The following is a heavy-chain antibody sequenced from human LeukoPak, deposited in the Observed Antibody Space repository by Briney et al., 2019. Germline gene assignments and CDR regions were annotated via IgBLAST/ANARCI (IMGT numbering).Heavy chain of an antibody. J-gene: IGHJ4*02. CDR2: IWYDGSNK. Sequence: GGSLRLSCAASGFSFRTYGMHWVRQAPGKGLEWMAVIWYDGSNKYYADSVKGRFTISRDNSKNTLYLQMNSLRAEDTALYYCARASGPFDYWAREPWSPSPQ. V-gene: IGHV3-33*01. CDR1: GFSFRTYG. CDR3: ARASGPFDY. D-gene: IGHD3-10*01.